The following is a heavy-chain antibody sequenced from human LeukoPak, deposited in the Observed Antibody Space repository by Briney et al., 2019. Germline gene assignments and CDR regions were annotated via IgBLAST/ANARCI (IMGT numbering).Heavy chain of an antibody. CDR3: ARSGSGYLRYYFDY. D-gene: IGHD5-12*01. J-gene: IGHJ4*02. CDR1: GGSISGDY. Sequence: SETLSLTCTVSGGSISGDYWSWIRQPAGSGLEWIGRIYTSGSTIYNPSLKSRVTISVDTSKNQFSLKLSSVTAADTAVYYCARSGSGYLRYYFDYWGQGTLVTVSS. CDR2: IYTSGST. V-gene: IGHV4-4*07.